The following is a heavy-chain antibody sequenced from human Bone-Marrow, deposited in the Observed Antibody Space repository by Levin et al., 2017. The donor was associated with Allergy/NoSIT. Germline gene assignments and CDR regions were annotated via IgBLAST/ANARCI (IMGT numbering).Heavy chain of an antibody. D-gene: IGHD2-8*02. J-gene: IGHJ3*02. V-gene: IGHV3-21*01. CDR2: ISSSGSDM. Sequence: SCTVSGFTFSIYSINWVRQAPGKGLEWVSSISSSGSDMYYVDSVKGRFTISRDNAKNSLTQQMNSLRVEDTAVYYCARGIIGDVRVAHKEAFDIWGQGTMVSVSS. CDR3: ARGIIGDVRVAHKEAFDI. CDR1: GFTFSIYS.